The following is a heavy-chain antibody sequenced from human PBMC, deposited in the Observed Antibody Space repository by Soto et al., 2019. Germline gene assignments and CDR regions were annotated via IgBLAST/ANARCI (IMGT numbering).Heavy chain of an antibody. V-gene: IGHV1-8*01. Sequence: ASVKVSCKASGYTFTSYNINWVRQAPGQGLEWVAGSNSNSGNSDHAQKFQGRLTVTSDTSISTAYMELSSLRSDDTAVYYCVLLGFCDHWGPGTLITVSS. J-gene: IGHJ4*02. CDR3: VLLGFCDH. D-gene: IGHD2-2*03. CDR2: SNSNSGNS. CDR1: GYTFTSYN.